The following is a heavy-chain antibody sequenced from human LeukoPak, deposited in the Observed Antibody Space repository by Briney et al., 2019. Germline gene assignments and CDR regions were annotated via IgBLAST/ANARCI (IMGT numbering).Heavy chain of an antibody. CDR1: GGTFSSYA. CDR2: IIPIFGTA. V-gene: IGHV1-69*05. J-gene: IGHJ4*02. Sequence: GASVKVSCKASGGTFSSYAISWVRQAPGQGLEWMGGIIPIFGTANYAQKFQGRVTITTDESTSTAYMELSSLRSEDTAVYYCASSPGSRRGYSYGGLRYWGQGTLVTVSS. CDR3: ASSPGSRRGYSYGGLRY. D-gene: IGHD5-18*01.